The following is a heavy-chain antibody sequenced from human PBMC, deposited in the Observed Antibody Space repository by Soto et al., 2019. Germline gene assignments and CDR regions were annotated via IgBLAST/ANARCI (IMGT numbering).Heavy chain of an antibody. J-gene: IGHJ4*02. Sequence: QVQLVESGGGVVQPGRSLRLSCAASGFTFSSYAMHWVRQAPGKGLEWVAVISYDGSNKYYADSVKGRFTISRDNSKNTLYLQMNSLRAEDTAVYYCARENPYNEAKYFYYWGQGTLVTVSS. D-gene: IGHD3-10*01. CDR2: ISYDGSNK. CDR1: GFTFSSYA. CDR3: ARENPYNEAKYFYY. V-gene: IGHV3-30-3*01.